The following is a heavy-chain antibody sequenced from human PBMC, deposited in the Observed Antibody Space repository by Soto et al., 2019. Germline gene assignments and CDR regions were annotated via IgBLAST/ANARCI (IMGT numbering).Heavy chain of an antibody. J-gene: IGHJ3*02. CDR2: INAAGVNT. D-gene: IGHD6-13*01. Sequence: EVQMLESGGGLVQPGGSLRLSCAASGFSFSYYSMGWVRQAPGKGLEWVSEINAAGVNTYYTDSVRGHFTISRDNSTNTLYLQMNSLRAEDTAIYYCGRAVDGTFNIWGRGTMVIVSS. CDR1: GFSFSYYS. V-gene: IGHV3-23*01. CDR3: GRAVDGTFNI.